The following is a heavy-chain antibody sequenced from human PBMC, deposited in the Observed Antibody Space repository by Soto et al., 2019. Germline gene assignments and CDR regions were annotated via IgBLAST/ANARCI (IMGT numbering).Heavy chain of an antibody. V-gene: IGHV4-30-4*01. CDR2: NYYSGST. D-gene: IGHD2-2*02. CDR3: ARETVQGYIYHTWLDP. J-gene: IGHJ5*02. Sequence: SETLSLTCTISGGSITSGEYYWSWLRQPPGKGLEWIGYNYYSGSTYYNPSLGSRVTISLDTSKSQFSLKLSSVTAADTAVYYCARETVQGYIYHTWLDPWGQGTMVTVYS. CDR1: GGSITSGEYY.